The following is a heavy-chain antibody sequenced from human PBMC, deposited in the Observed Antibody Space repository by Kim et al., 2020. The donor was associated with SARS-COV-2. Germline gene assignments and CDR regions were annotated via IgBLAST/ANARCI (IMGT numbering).Heavy chain of an antibody. CDR3: ARGRYYGSGSYS. CDR1: GGTFSSYA. V-gene: IGHV1-69*04. D-gene: IGHD3-10*01. Sequence: SVKVSCKASGGTFSSYAISWVRQAPGQGLEWMGRIIPILGIANYAQKFQGRVTITADKSTSTAYMELSSLRSEDTAVYYCARGRYYGSGSYSWGQGTLVTVSS. CDR2: IIPILGIA. J-gene: IGHJ5*02.